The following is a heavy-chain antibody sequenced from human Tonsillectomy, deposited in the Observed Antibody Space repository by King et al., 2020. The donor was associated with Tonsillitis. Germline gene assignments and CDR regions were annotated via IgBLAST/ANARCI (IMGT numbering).Heavy chain of an antibody. D-gene: IGHD3-10*01. CDR2: IYYTGIT. Sequence: VQLQESGTGLVKPSLTLSLNCTVSGGSISSGAFYWHWIRQHPGKGLEWIGYIYYTGITYYNPSLKSRVTMSVDTSENQFSLKLSSVTAADTAVYYCARAIYYSGSGTYYKNAFDIWGQGTLVTVSS. CDR3: ARAIYYSGSGTYYKNAFDI. V-gene: IGHV4-31*03. J-gene: IGHJ3*02. CDR1: GGSISSGAFY.